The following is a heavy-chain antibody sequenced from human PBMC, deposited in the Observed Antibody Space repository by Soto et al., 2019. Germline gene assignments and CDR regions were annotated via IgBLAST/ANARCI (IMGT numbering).Heavy chain of an antibody. J-gene: IGHJ4*02. CDR1: GASVNNDY. D-gene: IGHD3-16*01. CDR2: ISYSGTI. CDR3: ARVIGGRKLFDY. V-gene: IGHV4-59*02. Sequence: QVQLQESGPGLVKPSETLSLTCTVSGASVNNDYWTWIRQSAGKGLECIGYISYSGTINYNPSFRSRVSMSLDTSKNQFYLRLSSVAAADTAVYYCARVIGGRKLFDYWGQGTLVTVSS.